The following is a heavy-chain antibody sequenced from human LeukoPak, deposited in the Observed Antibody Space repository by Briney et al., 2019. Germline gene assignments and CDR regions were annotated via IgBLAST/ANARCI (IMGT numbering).Heavy chain of an antibody. J-gene: IGHJ5*02. V-gene: IGHV1-58*02. CDR1: GFTFTSSA. D-gene: IGHD2-2*01. CDR2: IVVGSGNT. Sequence: TSVKVSCKASGFTFTSSAMQWVRQARGQSLEWIGWIVVGSGNTNYAQKFQERVTITRDMSTSTAYMELSSLRSEDTAVYYCAAVSSISSPAAIPPWGQGTLVTVSS. CDR3: AAVSSISSPAAIPP.